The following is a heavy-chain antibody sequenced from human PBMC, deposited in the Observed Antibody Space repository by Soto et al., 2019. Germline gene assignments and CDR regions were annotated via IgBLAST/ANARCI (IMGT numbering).Heavy chain of an antibody. CDR1: GYTFTSYG. D-gene: IGHD5-12*01. J-gene: IGHJ4*02. Sequence: QVPLVQSGAEVKKPGASVKVSCKASGYTFTSYGISWVRQAPGQGLEWMGWISAYNGNTNYAQKLQGRVTMTTDTSTSTAYMELRSLRSDDTAVYYCARTLIVATIEGMEDYWGQGTLVTVSS. V-gene: IGHV1-18*01. CDR3: ARTLIVATIEGMEDY. CDR2: ISAYNGNT.